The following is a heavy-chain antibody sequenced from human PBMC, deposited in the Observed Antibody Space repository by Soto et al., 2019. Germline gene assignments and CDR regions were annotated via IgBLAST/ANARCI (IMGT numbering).Heavy chain of an antibody. J-gene: IGHJ4*02. CDR2: IIPIFGTA. V-gene: IGHV1-69*01. D-gene: IGHD1-26*01. Sequence: QVQLVQSGAEVKKPGSSVKVSCKASGGTFSSYSINWVRQAPGQGLEWMGEIIPIFGTANYAQKFQGRVTITADESQSTAYMALSSMISEDTVVYYCARAGGRHSGGIDYWGQGTLVTVSS. CDR1: GGTFSSYS. CDR3: ARAGGRHSGGIDY.